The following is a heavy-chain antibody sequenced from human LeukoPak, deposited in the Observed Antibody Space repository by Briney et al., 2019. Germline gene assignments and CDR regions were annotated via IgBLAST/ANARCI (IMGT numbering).Heavy chain of an antibody. CDR2: ISGSGGST. D-gene: IGHD1-26*01. CDR3: AKEAGRGRYSGSYEAFDI. Sequence: PGGSLRLSCAASGFTFSSYAMSWVRQAPGKGLEWVSAISGSGGSTYYADSVKGRFTISRDNSKNTLYLQMNSLRAEDTAVYYCAKEAGRGRYSGSYEAFDIWGQGTMVTVSS. V-gene: IGHV3-23*01. J-gene: IGHJ3*02. CDR1: GFTFSSYA.